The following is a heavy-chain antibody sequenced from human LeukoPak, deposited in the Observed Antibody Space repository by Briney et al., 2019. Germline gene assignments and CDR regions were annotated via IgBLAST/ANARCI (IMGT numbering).Heavy chain of an antibody. J-gene: IGHJ4*02. CDR2: INHSGST. D-gene: IGHD3-22*01. V-gene: IGHV4-34*01. Sequence: SETLSLTCAVYGASFSAYYWSWIRQPPGKGLEWIGEINHSGSTNYNPSLKSRVTISVDTSKNQFSLKLSSVTAADTAVYYYARGRHYYDSSGYYYNYWGQGTLVTVSS. CDR1: GASFSAYY. CDR3: ARGRHYYDSSGYYYNY.